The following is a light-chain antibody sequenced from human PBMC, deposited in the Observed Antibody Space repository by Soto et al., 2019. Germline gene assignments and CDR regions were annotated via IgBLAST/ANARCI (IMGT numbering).Light chain of an antibody. J-gene: IGKJ4*01. CDR3: HQYDYWPLT. V-gene: IGKV3D-15*01. CDR1: QSVSSN. Sequence: EVVMTHSQATLAMSPCESAALSCRASQSVSSNSAWYQQKPGQAPRLLFYGASTRATGIPARFSGSGSGTDFTLTISSLQSEDFAVYYCHQYDYWPLTFGGGTKVDI. CDR2: GAS.